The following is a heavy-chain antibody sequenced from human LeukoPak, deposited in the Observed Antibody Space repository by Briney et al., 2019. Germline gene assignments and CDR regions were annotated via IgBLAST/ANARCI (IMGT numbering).Heavy chain of an antibody. CDR3: AKRIQSAMAMGY. CDR2: ISGSGGST. J-gene: IGHJ4*02. V-gene: IGHV3-23*01. Sequence: GGSLRLFCAASGFTFSNYALSWVRQAPGKGLEWVSDISGSGGSTYYADSVKGRFTISRDNSKNTMYLQMNSLRAEDTAVYYCAKRIQSAMAMGYWGQGTLVTVSS. D-gene: IGHD5-18*01. CDR1: GFTFSNYA.